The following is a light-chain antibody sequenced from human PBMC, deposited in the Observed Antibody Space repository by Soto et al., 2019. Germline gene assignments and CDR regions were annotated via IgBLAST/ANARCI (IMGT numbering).Light chain of an antibody. J-gene: IGLJ1*01. CDR2: DVG. V-gene: IGLV2-14*03. CDR3: SSYTTSNTRQIV. CDR1: NREGGGYNY. Sequence: PAQPSPRSWAPWQSNPISCPGTNREGGGYNYVSWYQHHPGKAPKLMIFDVGNRPSGVSNRFSGSKSGNTASLTISGLQPEDEADYYCSSYTTSNTRQIVFGTGTKATVL.